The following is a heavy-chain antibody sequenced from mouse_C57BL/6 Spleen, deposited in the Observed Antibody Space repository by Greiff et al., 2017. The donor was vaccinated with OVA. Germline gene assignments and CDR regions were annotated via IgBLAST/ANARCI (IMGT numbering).Heavy chain of an antibody. CDR3: ASPHYYGSSSWFAY. D-gene: IGHD1-1*01. V-gene: IGHV1-82*01. J-gene: IGHJ3*01. Sequence: VQLVESGPELVKPGASVKISCKASGYAFSSSWMNWVKQRPGKGLEWIGRIYPGDGDTNYNGKFKGKATLTADKSSSTAYMQLSSLTSEDSAVYFCASPHYYGSSSWFAYWGQGTLVTVSA. CDR2: IYPGDGDT. CDR1: GYAFSSSW.